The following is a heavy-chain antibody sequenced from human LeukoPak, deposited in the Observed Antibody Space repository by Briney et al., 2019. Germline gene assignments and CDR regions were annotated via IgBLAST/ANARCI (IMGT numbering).Heavy chain of an antibody. Sequence: GGSLTLSCAGSGFNFNNSGMHWVRQAPGKGLEWVAVISFDGKNQHYAGSVKGRFTTSRDNSKNTLYLQMNSLRPEDTAVYYCAKDLPAETKMGGFPLWGQGALVTISS. CDR1: GFNFNNSG. CDR2: ISFDGKNQ. J-gene: IGHJ4*02. D-gene: IGHD4-11*01. V-gene: IGHV3-30*18. CDR3: AKDLPAETKMGGFPL.